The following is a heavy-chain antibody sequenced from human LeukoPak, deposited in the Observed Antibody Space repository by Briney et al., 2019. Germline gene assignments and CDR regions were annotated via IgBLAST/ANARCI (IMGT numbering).Heavy chain of an antibody. CDR2: TYYRSKWYN. J-gene: IGHJ6*03. D-gene: IGHD6-19*01. CDR1: GDSVSSNSAA. Sequence: SQTLSLPCAISGDSVSSNSAAWNWIRQSPSRGLEWLGRTYYRSKWYNDYAGSVKSRITINPDTTKNQFSLQLNSVTPEDTAVHYCARDREGRHHQTDRIAVAGTAYYYYYMDVWGKGTTVTVSS. CDR3: ARDREGRHHQTDRIAVAGTAYYYYYMDV. V-gene: IGHV6-1*01.